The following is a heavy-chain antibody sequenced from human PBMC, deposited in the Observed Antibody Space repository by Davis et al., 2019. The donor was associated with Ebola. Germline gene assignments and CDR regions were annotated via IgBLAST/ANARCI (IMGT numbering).Heavy chain of an antibody. CDR3: EGSGTTAGDV. V-gene: IGHV4-31*03. CDR1: GGSISSGGYY. J-gene: IGHJ6*02. D-gene: IGHD3-10*01. Sequence: SETLSLTCTVSGGSISSGGYYWSWIRQHPGKGLEWIGYIYYSGSTYYNPSLKSRVTISVDTSKNQFSLKLSSVTAADTAVYYCEGSGTTAGDVWGQGTTVTVSS. CDR2: IYYSGST.